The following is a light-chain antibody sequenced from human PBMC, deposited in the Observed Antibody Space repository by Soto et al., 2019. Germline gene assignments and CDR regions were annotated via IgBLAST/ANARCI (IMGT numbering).Light chain of an antibody. CDR2: GTS. J-gene: IGKJ4*01. Sequence: TQTPSSLSASVGDRVTITCRTSQRISSYLNWYQQKPGKAPKLLIYGTSSLQSGVPSRFSGSGSGTAFTLTICFLQPEDLETYYCYRSYNPPLFGVGSKV. CDR1: QRISSY. V-gene: IGKV1-39*01. CDR3: YRSYNPPL.